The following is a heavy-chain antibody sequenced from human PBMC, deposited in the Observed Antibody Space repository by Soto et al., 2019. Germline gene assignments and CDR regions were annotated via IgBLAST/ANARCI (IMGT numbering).Heavy chain of an antibody. J-gene: IGHJ4*02. CDR3: VADPGGWGGDYFDY. CDR2: IVVGSGNT. CDR1: GFTFTSSA. D-gene: IGHD3-16*01. Sequence: SVKVSCKASGFTFTSSAVQWVRQARGQRLEWIGWIVVGSGNTNYAQKFQERVTITRDMSTSTAYMELSSLRSEDTAVYYCVADPGGWGGDYFDYWGQGTLVTVSS. V-gene: IGHV1-58*01.